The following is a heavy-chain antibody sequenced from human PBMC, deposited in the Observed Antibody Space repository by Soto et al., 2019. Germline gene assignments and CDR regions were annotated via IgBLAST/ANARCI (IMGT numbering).Heavy chain of an antibody. CDR2: ISCDATIT. CDR3: AKDATYYCNTLPRAYYDS. J-gene: IGHJ5*01. D-gene: IGHD3-10*01. V-gene: IGHV3-30*18. CDR1: GFPSYNYG. Sequence: QPGWSRRLSCAGSGFPSYNYGLNWVRQAPGKGLEWVAVISCDATITVYADSVKRRFTVSXXXSXXXXXLXXNGXRVXHTGVYYCAKDATYYCNTLPRAYYDSWGQGT.